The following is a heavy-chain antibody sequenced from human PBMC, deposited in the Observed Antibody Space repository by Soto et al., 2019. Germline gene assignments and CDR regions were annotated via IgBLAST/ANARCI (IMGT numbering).Heavy chain of an antibody. CDR2: IYSGGST. D-gene: IGHD2-15*01. CDR3: AREGVVAATRQKYYYYGMDV. J-gene: IGHJ6*02. CDR1: GFTVSSNY. Sequence: EVQLVEAGGGLIQPGGSLRLSCAASGFTVSSNYMSWVRQAPGKGLEWVSVIYSGGSTYYADSVKGRFTISRDNSKNTLYRQMNSLRAEDTAVYYCAREGVVAATRQKYYYYGMDVWGQGTTVTVSS. V-gene: IGHV3-53*01.